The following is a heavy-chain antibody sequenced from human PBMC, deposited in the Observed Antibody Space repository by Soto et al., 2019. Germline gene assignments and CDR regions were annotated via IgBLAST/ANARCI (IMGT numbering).Heavy chain of an antibody. J-gene: IGHJ4*02. CDR2: ISYDGSNK. V-gene: IGHV3-30-3*01. Sequence: PVGSLRLSCTASGFTFSSYAMHWVRQAPGKGLEWVAVISYDGSNKYYADSVKGRFTISRDNSKNTLYLQMNSLRAEDTAVYYCASSPLPTYYDFWSGYYFRWGQGTIVTVYS. D-gene: IGHD3-3*01. CDR1: GFTFSSYA. CDR3: ASSPLPTYYDFWSGYYFR.